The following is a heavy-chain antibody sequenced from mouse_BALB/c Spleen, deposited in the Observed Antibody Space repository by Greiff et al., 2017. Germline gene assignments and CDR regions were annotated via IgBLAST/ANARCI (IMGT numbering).Heavy chain of an antibody. CDR1: GYAFSSSW. V-gene: IGHV1-82*01. Sequence: QVQLKQSGPELVKPGASVKISCKASGYAFSSSWMNWVKQRPGQGLEWIGRIYPGDGDTNYNGKFKGKATLTADKSSSTAYMQLSSLTSVDSAVYFCARTTTVVEDYAMDYWGQGTSVTVSS. CDR2: IYPGDGDT. CDR3: ARTTTVVEDYAMDY. D-gene: IGHD1-1*01. J-gene: IGHJ4*01.